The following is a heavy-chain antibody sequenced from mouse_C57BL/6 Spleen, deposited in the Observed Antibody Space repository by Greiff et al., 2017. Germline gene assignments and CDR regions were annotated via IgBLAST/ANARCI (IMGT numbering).Heavy chain of an antibody. J-gene: IGHJ3*01. CDR3: ARAITTVVATPCAY. CDR2: INPGSGGT. V-gene: IGHV1-54*01. Sequence: QVQLKESGAELVRPGTSVKVSCKASGYAFTNYLIEWVKQRPGQGLEWIGVINPGSGGTNYNEKFKGKATLTADKSSSTAYMQLSSLTSEDSAVYFCARAITTVVATPCAYWGQGTLVTVSA. D-gene: IGHD1-1*01. CDR1: GYAFTNYL.